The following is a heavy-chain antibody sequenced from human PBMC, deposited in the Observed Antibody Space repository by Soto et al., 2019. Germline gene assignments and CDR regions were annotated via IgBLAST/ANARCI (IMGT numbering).Heavy chain of an antibody. Sequence: QVQLQESGPGLVRPSQTLSLTCTVSGVSISSGGYYWSWIRQHPGKGLEWIGYIYDSGTTYYNTSLKXRVTXSXDTSKNQLSLKLTSVTAADTAVYYCARGEVRTTFRHWGQGTLVSVSS. CDR3: ARGEVRTTFRH. CDR1: GVSISSGGYY. D-gene: IGHD3-10*01. CDR2: IYDSGTT. J-gene: IGHJ4*02. V-gene: IGHV4-31*03.